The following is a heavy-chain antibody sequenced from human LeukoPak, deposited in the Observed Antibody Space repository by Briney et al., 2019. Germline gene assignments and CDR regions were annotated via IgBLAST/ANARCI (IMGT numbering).Heavy chain of an antibody. Sequence: PSETLSLTCTVSGASVSGTYWSWVRQPPGKGLEWIAYIYYGGTTNYNPSIKSRATISLDTSKNQFSLELRSVTAADTAVYFCARLGRYDGYTHDCWGQGTLVTVSS. CDR1: GASVSGTY. CDR3: ARLGRYDGYTHDC. D-gene: IGHD5-24*01. J-gene: IGHJ4*02. CDR2: IYYGGTT. V-gene: IGHV4-59*08.